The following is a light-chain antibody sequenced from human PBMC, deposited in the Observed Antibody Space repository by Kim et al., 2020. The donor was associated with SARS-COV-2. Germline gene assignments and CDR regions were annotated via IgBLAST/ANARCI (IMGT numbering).Light chain of an antibody. Sequence: VYVGDRDSITCRASQTISNYLNWDQQKPEKVPKLLIYSASTVQSGVPSTFSGSGSGTDFTLTISSLQPEDFATYICQQSYTTPWTFGQGTKVDIK. CDR1: QTISNY. CDR2: SAS. J-gene: IGKJ1*01. V-gene: IGKV1-39*01. CDR3: QQSYTTPWT.